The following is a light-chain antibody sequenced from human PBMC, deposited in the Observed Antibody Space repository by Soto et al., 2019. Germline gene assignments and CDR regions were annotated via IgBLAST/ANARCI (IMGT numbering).Light chain of an antibody. CDR3: QQYGSSPRT. CDR2: GAS. CDR1: QSLLHSNGYSY. J-gene: IGKJ1*01. Sequence: EIVMTQSPLSLPVTPGEPASISCRSSQSLLHSNGYSYLAWYQQKPGQAPRLLIYGASSRATGIPDRFSGSGSGTDFTLTISRLEPEDFTVYYCQQYGSSPRTFGQGTKVDIK. V-gene: IGKV3-20*01.